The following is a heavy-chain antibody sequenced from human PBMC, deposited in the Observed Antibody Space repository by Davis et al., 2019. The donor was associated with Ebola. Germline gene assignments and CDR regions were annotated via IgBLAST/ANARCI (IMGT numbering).Heavy chain of an antibody. Sequence: GESLKIPCAASGFPFSDYWLSWVRQAPGKGLQWVANIKQDGSEKYYVASVKGRFTISRDNAKNSLYLQMNSLRAEDTAVYYCATDDTNGNWFDPWGQGTLVTVSS. D-gene: IGHD2-8*01. V-gene: IGHV3-7*04. CDR1: GFPFSDYW. CDR2: IKQDGSEK. J-gene: IGHJ5*02. CDR3: ATDDTNGNWFDP.